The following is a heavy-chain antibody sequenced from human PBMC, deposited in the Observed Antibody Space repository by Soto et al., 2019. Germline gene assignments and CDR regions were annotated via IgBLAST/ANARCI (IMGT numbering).Heavy chain of an antibody. D-gene: IGHD2-15*01. CDR3: ARGVANFDFDY. J-gene: IGHJ4*02. V-gene: IGHV1-69*01. Sequence: QVQLVQSGAEVKKPGSSVKVSCKASGGTFSSYAISWVRQAPGQGLEWMGGIIPIFGTANYAQKLQGRVTITADESTSTDYMELSSLRSEVTAVYYCARGVANFDFDYWGQGTLVTVSS. CDR2: IIPIFGTA. CDR1: GGTFSSYA.